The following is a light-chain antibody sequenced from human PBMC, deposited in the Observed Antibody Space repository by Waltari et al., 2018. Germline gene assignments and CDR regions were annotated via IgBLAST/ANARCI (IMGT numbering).Light chain of an antibody. V-gene: IGKV1-5*03. J-gene: IGKJ2*01. Sequence: DIQLTQSPSTLPASVGDRVTITCRARQSISSWLAWYQQKPGKAPKLLIYKASSLESGVPSRFSGSGSGTEFTLTISSLQPDDFATYYCQQYNSYSPYTFGQGTKLEIK. CDR2: KAS. CDR3: QQYNSYSPYT. CDR1: QSISSW.